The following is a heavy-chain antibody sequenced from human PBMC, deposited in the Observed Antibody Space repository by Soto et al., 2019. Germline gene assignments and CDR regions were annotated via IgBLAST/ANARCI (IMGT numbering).Heavy chain of an antibody. CDR3: ARDRRAITIFGVVTPPDI. CDR1: GYTFTIYG. CDR2: ISAYNGNT. J-gene: IGHJ3*02. V-gene: IGHV1-18*01. Sequence: ASVKVSCKASGYTFTIYGIIWVRQAPGQGLEWMGWISAYNGNTNYAQKLQGRVTMTTDTSTSTAYMELRSLRSDDTAVYYCARDRRAITIFGVVTPPDIWGQGTMVTVSS. D-gene: IGHD3-3*01.